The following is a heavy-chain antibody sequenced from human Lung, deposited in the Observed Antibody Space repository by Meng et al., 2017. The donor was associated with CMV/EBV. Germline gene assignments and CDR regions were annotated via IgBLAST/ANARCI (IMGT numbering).Heavy chain of an antibody. V-gene: IGHV7-4-1*02. CDR3: ARDSKAADY. D-gene: IGHD6-25*01. J-gene: IGHJ4*02. CDR2: INTNTGKP. CDR1: GYNFTTYG. Sequence: QVQLVHSGSELKKPGASVRISCKASGYNFTTYGMNWVRQAPGQGLEWMGWINTNTGKPTYAQGLTGRFVFSLDTSVSTAYLQISSLKAEDTAVYYCARDSKAADYWGQGTLVTVSS.